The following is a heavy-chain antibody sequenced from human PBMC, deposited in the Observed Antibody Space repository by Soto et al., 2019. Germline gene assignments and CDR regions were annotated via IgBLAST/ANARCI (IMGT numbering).Heavy chain of an antibody. J-gene: IGHJ6*02. V-gene: IGHV1-2*04. CDR1: GYTFTGYY. CDR3: ARGWGAGQQLVSSAQPHTWKTNYYYYGMDV. D-gene: IGHD6-13*01. Sequence: GASVKVSCKASGYTFTGYYMHWVRQAPGQGLEWMGWINPNSGGTNYAQKFQGWVTMTRDTSISTAYMELSRLRSDDTAVYYCARGWGAGQQLVSSAQPHTWKTNYYYYGMDVWGQGTTVTVSS. CDR2: INPNSGGT.